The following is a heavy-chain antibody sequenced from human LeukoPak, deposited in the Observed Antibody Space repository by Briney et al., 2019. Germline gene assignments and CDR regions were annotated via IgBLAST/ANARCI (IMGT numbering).Heavy chain of an antibody. V-gene: IGHV1-8*01. CDR3: ARAYYGSGRGFMDV. J-gene: IGHJ6*03. D-gene: IGHD3-10*01. Sequence: ASVTVSFNASGYTFTSYDYNWGRQATPPGIGLMGRMTPNSGNTGYARKFQSRVTMTRNPSISTAYMELSSLRSEDTAVYYCARAYYGSGRGFMDVWGKGTTVTVSS. CDR1: GYTFTSYD. CDR2: MTPNSGNT.